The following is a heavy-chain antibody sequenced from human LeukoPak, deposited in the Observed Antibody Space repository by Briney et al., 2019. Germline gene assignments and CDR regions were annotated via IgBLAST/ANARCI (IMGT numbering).Heavy chain of an antibody. CDR2: MNPNSGNT. CDR1: GYTFTSYD. CDR3: ARGGKIVVVAATRYNWFDP. J-gene: IGHJ5*02. V-gene: IGHV1-8*01. Sequence: ASVKVSCKASGYTFTSYDTNWVRQATGQGLEWMGWMNPNSGNTGYAQKFQGRVTMTRNTSISTAYMELSSLRSEDTAVYYCARGGKIVVVAATRYNWFDPWGQGTLVTVSS. D-gene: IGHD2-15*01.